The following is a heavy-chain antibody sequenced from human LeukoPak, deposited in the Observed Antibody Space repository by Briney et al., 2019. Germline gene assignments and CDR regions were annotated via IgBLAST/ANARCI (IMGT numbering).Heavy chain of an antibody. V-gene: IGHV3-23*01. J-gene: IGHJ4*02. Sequence: GGSLRLSCAASGFTFSSYAMHWVRQAPGKGLEWVSVISGSGGSTYYADSVKGRFTISRDNSKNTLYLQMNSLRAEDTAVYYCAKEPSSSQYCSGGSCYFDYWGQGTLVTVSS. CDR3: AKEPSSSQYCSGGSCYFDY. D-gene: IGHD2-15*01. CDR2: ISGSGGST. CDR1: GFTFSSYA.